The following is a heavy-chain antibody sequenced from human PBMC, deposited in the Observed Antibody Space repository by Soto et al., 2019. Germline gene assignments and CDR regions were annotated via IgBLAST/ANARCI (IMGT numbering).Heavy chain of an antibody. CDR3: AREGVTRNYYYYGMDL. CDR1: GGSISSCY. D-gene: IGHD2-21*02. Sequence: QVQLQESGPGLVKPSETLSLTCTGSGGSISSCYWSWIRQPPGKGLEWIGYIYYSGRTNYNPSLKILFTISVDTCKNQFSLKLSSVTAADTAVYYCAREGVTRNYYYYGMDLWGQVTTVTVSS. CDR2: IYYSGRT. V-gene: IGHV4-59*01. J-gene: IGHJ6*02.